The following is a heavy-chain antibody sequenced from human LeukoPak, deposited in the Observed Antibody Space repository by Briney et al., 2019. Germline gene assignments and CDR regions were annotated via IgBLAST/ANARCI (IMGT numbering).Heavy chain of an antibody. Sequence: GGSLRLSCAASGFTFSSYGMSWVRQAPGKGLEWVSAISGSGGSTYYADSVKGRFTISRDNSKNTLYLQMNSLRAEDTAVYYCALDSGSYYTFDYWGQGTLVTVSS. CDR2: ISGSGGST. V-gene: IGHV3-23*01. CDR3: ALDSGSYYTFDY. D-gene: IGHD1-26*01. J-gene: IGHJ4*02. CDR1: GFTFSSYG.